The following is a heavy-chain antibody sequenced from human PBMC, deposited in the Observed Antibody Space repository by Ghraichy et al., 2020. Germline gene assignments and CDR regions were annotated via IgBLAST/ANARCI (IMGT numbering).Heavy chain of an antibody. CDR1: GFTFSSYA. J-gene: IGHJ6*02. D-gene: IGHD3-10*01. V-gene: IGHV3-23*01. Sequence: GGSLRLSCAASGFTFSSYAMSWVRQAPGKGLEWVSAISGSGGSTYYADSVKGRFTISRDNSKNTLYLQMNSLRAEDTAVYYCAKGGVLPVGEFVHRLYGMDVWGQGTTVTVSS. CDR3: AKGGVLPVGEFVHRLYGMDV. CDR2: ISGSGGST.